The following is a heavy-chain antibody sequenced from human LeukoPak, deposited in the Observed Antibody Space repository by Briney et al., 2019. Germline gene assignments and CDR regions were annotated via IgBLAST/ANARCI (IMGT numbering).Heavy chain of an antibody. J-gene: IGHJ4*02. CDR2: IRYDGSNK. V-gene: IGHV3-30*02. Sequence: GGSLRLSCAASGFIFSSYGMHWVRQAPGKGLEWVAFIRYDGSNKYYADSVKGRFTISRDNSKNTLYLQMNSLRAEDTAVYYCAKRGAEVGATVAPGDYWGQGTLVTVSS. D-gene: IGHD1-26*01. CDR3: AKRGAEVGATVAPGDY. CDR1: GFIFSSYG.